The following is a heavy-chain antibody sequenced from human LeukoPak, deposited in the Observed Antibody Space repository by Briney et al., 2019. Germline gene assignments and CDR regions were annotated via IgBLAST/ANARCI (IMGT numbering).Heavy chain of an antibody. CDR2: INHSGST. Sequence: SETLSLTCAVYGGSFSGYYWSWIRQPPGKGLEWIGEINHSGSTNYNPSLKSRVTISVDTSKNQFSLKLSSVTAADTAVYYCARHVSRIVVVPTAINWFDPWGLGTLVTVSS. CDR3: ARHVSRIVVVPTAINWFDP. CDR1: GGSFSGYY. D-gene: IGHD2-2*01. V-gene: IGHV4-34*01. J-gene: IGHJ5*02.